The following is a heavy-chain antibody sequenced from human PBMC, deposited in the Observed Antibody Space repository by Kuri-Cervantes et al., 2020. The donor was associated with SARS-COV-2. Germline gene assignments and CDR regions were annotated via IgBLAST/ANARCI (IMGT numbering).Heavy chain of an antibody. CDR2: ISYDGSNK. V-gene: IGHV3-30*18. CDR1: GFTFNSYE. J-gene: IGHJ4*02. Sequence: GESLKISCAASGFTFNSYEMNWVRQAPGKGLEWVAVISYDGSNKYYADSVKGRFTISRDNSKNTLYLQMNSLRAEDTAVYYCAKGAHIVVVPAAIDYWGQGTLVTVSS. D-gene: IGHD2-2*01. CDR3: AKGAHIVVVPAAIDY.